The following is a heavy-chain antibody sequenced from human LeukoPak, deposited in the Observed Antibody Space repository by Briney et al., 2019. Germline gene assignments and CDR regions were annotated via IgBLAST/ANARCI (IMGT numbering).Heavy chain of an antibody. Sequence: GGSLRLSCAASGFTFNSYAMNWVRQAPGKGLEWVSLISGSGDTTYHADSVKGRFTISRDNSKNTLSLQMNSLRAEDTAVYYCAKGLQIGYATGWENPFDYWGQGTLVTVSS. D-gene: IGHD6-19*01. CDR2: ISGSGDTT. V-gene: IGHV3-23*01. CDR3: AKGLQIGYATGWENPFDY. CDR1: GFTFNSYA. J-gene: IGHJ4*02.